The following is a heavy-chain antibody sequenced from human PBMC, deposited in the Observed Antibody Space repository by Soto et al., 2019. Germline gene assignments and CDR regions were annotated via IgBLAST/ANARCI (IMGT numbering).Heavy chain of an antibody. D-gene: IGHD2-21*01. V-gene: IGHV4-4*02. CDR1: SGSISSSNW. J-gene: IGHJ3*02. CDR3: ARDCGGDCSADDAFDI. CDR2: IYHSGST. Sequence: SETLSLTCAVSSGSISSSNWWSWVRQPPGKGLEWIGEIYHSGSTNYNPSLKSRVTISVDKSKNQFSLKLSSVTAADTAVYYCARDCGGDCSADDAFDIWGQGTMVTVSS.